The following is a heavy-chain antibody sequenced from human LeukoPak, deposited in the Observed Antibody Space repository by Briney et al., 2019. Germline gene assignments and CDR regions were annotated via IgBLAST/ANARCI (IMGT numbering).Heavy chain of an antibody. V-gene: IGHV3-74*01. CDR3: ARDHRQSLGYDTLSNWFDP. Sequence: GGSLRLSCAASGFTFSNSWMHWVRQAPGKGLVWVSRINSDGKTTSYADSVKGRFTISRDNSKNTLYLQMNSLRAEDTAVYYCARDHRQSLGYDTLSNWFDPWGQGTLVTVSS. CDR2: INSDGKTT. J-gene: IGHJ5*02. D-gene: IGHD3-9*01. CDR1: GFTFSNSW.